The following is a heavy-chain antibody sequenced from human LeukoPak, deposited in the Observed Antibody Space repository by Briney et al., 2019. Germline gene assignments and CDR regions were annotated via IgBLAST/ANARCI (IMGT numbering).Heavy chain of an antibody. V-gene: IGHV3-74*01. CDR2: INSDGSTT. CDR3: ARYYNYAIDY. Sequence: GGSLRLSCVASGSTFSSYGMHWVRKGPGKGLVWASHINSDGSTTNYADSVRGRFTISRDNAKNAVHLQMISLRAAATAVYSCARYYNYAIDYWGQGTLVTVSS. J-gene: IGHJ4*02. CDR1: GSTFSSYG. D-gene: IGHD5-18*01.